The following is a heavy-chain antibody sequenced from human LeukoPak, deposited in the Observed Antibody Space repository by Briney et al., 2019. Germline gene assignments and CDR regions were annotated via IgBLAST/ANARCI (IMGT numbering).Heavy chain of an antibody. Sequence: GGSLRLSCAAAGFTFSSYAMSWVRQAPGKGLEWVGRIKSDGGTTYYAAPVKGRFTISRDDSKNTLYLQMNSLKAEDTAVYYCTTDLGDYVDYVRCWGEGTLVTVSS. V-gene: IGHV3-15*01. CDR2: IKSDGGTT. CDR1: GFTFSSYA. CDR3: TTDLGDYVDYVRC. J-gene: IGHJ4*02. D-gene: IGHD4-17*01.